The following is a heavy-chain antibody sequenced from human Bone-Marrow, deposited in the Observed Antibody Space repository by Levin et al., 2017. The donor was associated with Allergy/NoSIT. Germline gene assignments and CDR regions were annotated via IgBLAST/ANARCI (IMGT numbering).Heavy chain of an antibody. Sequence: GESLKISCAASGFTFSSYAMHWVRPAPGKGLEWVAVISYDGSNKYYADSVKGRFTISRDNSKNTLYLQMNSLRAEETAVYYCAGASAADHYHYYGMDVWGQGTTVTVSS. CDR2: ISYDGSNK. CDR3: AGASAADHYHYYGMDV. CDR1: GFTFSSYA. V-gene: IGHV3-30-3*01. J-gene: IGHJ6*02. D-gene: IGHD6-13*01.